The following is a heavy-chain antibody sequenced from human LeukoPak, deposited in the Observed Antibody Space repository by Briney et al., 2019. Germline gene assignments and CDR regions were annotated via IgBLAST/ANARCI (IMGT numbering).Heavy chain of an antibody. CDR2: MNPNSGNT. CDR1: GYTFTSYD. D-gene: IGHD6-13*01. CDR3: ARSTFGIAAAGTDY. V-gene: IGHV1-8*01. J-gene: IGHJ4*02. Sequence: ASVKVSCKASGYTFTSYDINWVRQATGQGLEWMGWMNPNSGNTGYAQKFQGRVTMTRNTSISTAYMELSSLRSEDTAVYYCARSTFGIAAAGTDYWGQGTLVTVSS.